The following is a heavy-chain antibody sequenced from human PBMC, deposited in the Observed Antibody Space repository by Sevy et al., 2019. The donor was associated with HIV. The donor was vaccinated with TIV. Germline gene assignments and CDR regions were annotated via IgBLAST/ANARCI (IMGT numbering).Heavy chain of an antibody. V-gene: IGHV1-24*01. CDR2: FDPEDGET. CDR1: GYTLTELS. Sequence: ASVKVSCKVSGYTLTELSMHWVRQAPGKGLEWMGGFDPEDGETIYAQKFQGRDTMTEDTSTDTAYMELSSLRSEDTAVYYCATLIYYGSGSYAYYYYGMDVWGQGTTVTVSS. J-gene: IGHJ6*02. D-gene: IGHD3-10*01. CDR3: ATLIYYGSGSYAYYYYGMDV.